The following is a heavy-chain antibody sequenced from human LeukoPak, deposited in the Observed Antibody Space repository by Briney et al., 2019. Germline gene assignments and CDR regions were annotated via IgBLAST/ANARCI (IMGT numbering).Heavy chain of an antibody. J-gene: IGHJ6*03. D-gene: IGHD3-10*01. Sequence: ASVKVSCKASGYTFTGYYMLWVRQAPGQGLEWMGWINPNSGGTNCAQKFQGRVTMTRDTSISTAYMELSRLRSDDTAVYYCARDRNPGVLYYYMDVWGKGTTVTVSS. CDR2: INPNSGGT. CDR3: ARDRNPGVLYYYMDV. CDR1: GYTFTGYY. V-gene: IGHV1-2*02.